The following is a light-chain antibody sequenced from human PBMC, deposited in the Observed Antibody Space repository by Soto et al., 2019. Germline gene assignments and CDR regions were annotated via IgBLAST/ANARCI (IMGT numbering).Light chain of an antibody. Sequence: QSALTQPASVSGSPGQSNTILCTGTSSDVGGYNYVSWYQHHPGKAPKLMIYDVNHRPSGVSKRFSGSKSGNTASLTISGLQADDEADYFCSSYTSSTTPYVFGTGTKVTVL. V-gene: IGLV2-14*03. CDR3: SSYTSSTTPYV. J-gene: IGLJ1*01. CDR1: SSDVGGYNY. CDR2: DVN.